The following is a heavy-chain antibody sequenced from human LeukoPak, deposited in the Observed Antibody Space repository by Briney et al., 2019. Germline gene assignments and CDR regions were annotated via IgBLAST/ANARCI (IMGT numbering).Heavy chain of an antibody. CDR3: ARGAPYHLDF. CDR2: TFYRSKWYN. D-gene: IGHD1-14*01. V-gene: IGHV6-1*01. CDR1: GDIVSSSSAT. J-gene: IGHJ4*02. Sequence: SQTLSLTCAISGDIVSSSSATWNWIRQSPSRGLEWLGRTFYRSKWYNDYAVSVESRISVTPDTSKNRFSLQLNSVTPEDTAIYYCARGAPYHLDFWGQGTLVTVSS.